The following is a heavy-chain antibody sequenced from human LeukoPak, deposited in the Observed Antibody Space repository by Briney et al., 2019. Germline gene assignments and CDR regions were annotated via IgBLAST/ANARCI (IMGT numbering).Heavy chain of an antibody. CDR1: GYSFTSYW. CDR3: ARLGSVAYCGGDCYQPHAFDI. D-gene: IGHD2-21*02. Sequence: GESLKISCKGSGYSFTSYWIGWVRQMPGKGLEWMGIIYPGDSDTRYSPSFQGQVTISADKSISTAYLQWCSLKASDTAMYYCARLGSVAYCGGDCYQPHAFDIWGQGTMVTVSS. CDR2: IYPGDSDT. J-gene: IGHJ3*02. V-gene: IGHV5-51*01.